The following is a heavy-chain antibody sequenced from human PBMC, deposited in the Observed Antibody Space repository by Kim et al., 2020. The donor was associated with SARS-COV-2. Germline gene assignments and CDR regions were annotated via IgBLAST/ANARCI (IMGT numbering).Heavy chain of an antibody. CDR1: GGSISRYY. D-gene: IGHD2-15*01. V-gene: IGHV4-59*08. Sequence: SETLSLTCTVSGGSISRYYWSWIRQPPGKGLEWIGYIYYSGSTNYNPSLKSRVTISVDTSKNQFSLKLSSVTAADTAVYYCARRALGDCSGGNCYSAYYCWGQGTLVTVSS. J-gene: IGHJ4*02. CDR2: IYYSGST. CDR3: ARRALGDCSGGNCYSAYYC.